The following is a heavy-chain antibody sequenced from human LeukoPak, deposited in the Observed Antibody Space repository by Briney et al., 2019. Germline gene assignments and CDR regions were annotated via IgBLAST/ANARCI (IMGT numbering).Heavy chain of an antibody. CDR2: IYTSGST. Sequence: PSETLSLTCTVSGGSISSSSYYWGWIRQPPGKGLEWIGRIYTSGSTNYNPSLKSRVTMSVDTSKNQFSLKLSSVTAADTAVYYCARWVAGYLDYWGQGTLVTVSS. CDR3: ARWVAGYLDY. CDR1: GGSISSSSYY. D-gene: IGHD6-19*01. J-gene: IGHJ4*02. V-gene: IGHV4-39*07.